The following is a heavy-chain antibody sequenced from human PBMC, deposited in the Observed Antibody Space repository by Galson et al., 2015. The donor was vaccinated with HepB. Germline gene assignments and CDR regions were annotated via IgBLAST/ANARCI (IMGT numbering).Heavy chain of an antibody. CDR3: AKSLANRESGPPSPYYYYYYMDV. J-gene: IGHJ6*03. CDR2: ISFDVNNK. Sequence: SLRLSCAASGFTFSSYAMHWVRQGPGKGLEWVAVISFDVNNKYYADSVKGRFTISRDNSRNTLYLQINRLRAEDTAAYYCAKSLANRESGPPSPYYYYYYMDVWGKGTTVTVSS. D-gene: IGHD1-14*01. CDR1: GFTFSSYA. V-gene: IGHV3-30*18.